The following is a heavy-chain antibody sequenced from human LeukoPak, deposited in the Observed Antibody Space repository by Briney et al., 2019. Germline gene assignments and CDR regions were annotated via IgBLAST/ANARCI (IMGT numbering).Heavy chain of an antibody. V-gene: IGHV4-59*04. D-gene: IGHD2-2*03. J-gene: IGHJ6*03. CDR3: ARHGYCSSTSCYWGYYYMDV. CDR2: IYHSGST. CDR1: GGSISSYY. Sequence: SETLSLTCTVSGGSISSYYWSWIRQPPGKGLEWIGYIYHSGSTYYNPSLKSRVTISVDRSKNQFSLKLSSVTAADTAVYYCARHGYCSSTSCYWGYYYMDVWGKGTTVTVSS.